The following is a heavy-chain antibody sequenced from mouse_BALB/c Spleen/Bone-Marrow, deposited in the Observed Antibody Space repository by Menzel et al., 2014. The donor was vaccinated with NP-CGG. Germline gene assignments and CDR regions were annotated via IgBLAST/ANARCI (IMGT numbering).Heavy chain of an antibody. V-gene: IGHV1-20*02. D-gene: IGHD1-1*01. CDR2: INPYNGDT. J-gene: IGHJ2*01. CDR1: GYSFTGYF. Sequence: LVESGPELVKPGASVKISCKASGYSFTGYFMNWVMQSHGKSLEWIGRINPYNGDTFYNQKFKGKATLTVDKSSSTAHMELRSPASEDSAVYYCARSGYYGSSYFDYWGQGTTLTVSS. CDR3: ARSGYYGSSYFDY.